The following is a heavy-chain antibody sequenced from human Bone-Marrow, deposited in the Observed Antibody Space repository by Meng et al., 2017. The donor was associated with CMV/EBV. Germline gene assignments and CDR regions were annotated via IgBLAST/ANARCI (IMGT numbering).Heavy chain of an antibody. CDR2: IYSGGST. V-gene: IGHV3-53*01. CDR3: ARSMYYYDSSGPYDY. CDR1: GFTVSSNY. J-gene: IGHJ4*02. Sequence: GGSLRLSCAASGFTVSSNYMSWVRQAPGKGLEWVSVIYSGGSTYYADSVKGRFTISRDNSKTTLYLQMNSLRAEDTAVTYCARSMYYYDSSGPYDYWGQGTLVTVSS. D-gene: IGHD3-22*01.